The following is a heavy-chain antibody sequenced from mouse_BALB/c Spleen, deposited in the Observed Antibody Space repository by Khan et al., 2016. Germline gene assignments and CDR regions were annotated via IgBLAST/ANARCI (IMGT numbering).Heavy chain of an antibody. CDR1: GFSLTSYG. J-gene: IGHJ2*01. CDR2: IWAGGST. D-gene: IGHD1-3*01. Sequence: QVQLKEPGPGLVAPSQSLSITCTVSGFSLTSYGVHWVRQPSGKGLEWLGVIWAGGSTNYNPALMSRLSISKDNSKSQVFLKMNSLQTDDTAMYYCARLEDIWGQGTTLTVSS. V-gene: IGHV2-9*02. CDR3: ARLEDI.